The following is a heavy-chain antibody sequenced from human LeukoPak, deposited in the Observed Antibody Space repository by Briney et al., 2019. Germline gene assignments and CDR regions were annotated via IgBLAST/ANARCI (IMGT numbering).Heavy chain of an antibody. CDR2: IYYSGST. CDR3: ARDGSYSSGWHTFDY. D-gene: IGHD6-19*01. J-gene: IGHJ4*02. Sequence: PSETLSLTCTVSGGSISSSSYYWGWIRQPPGKGLEWIGYIYYSGSTYYNPSLKSRVTISVDTSKNQFSLKLSSVTAADTAVYYCARDGSYSSGWHTFDYWGQGTLVTVSS. V-gene: IGHV4-39*07. CDR1: GGSISSSSYY.